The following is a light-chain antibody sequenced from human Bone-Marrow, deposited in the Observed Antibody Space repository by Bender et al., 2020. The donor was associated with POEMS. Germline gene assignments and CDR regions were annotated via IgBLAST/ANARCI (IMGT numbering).Light chain of an antibody. V-gene: IGLV2-23*01. Sequence: QSALTQPASVSGSPGQSLTISCTGTRNDVGLYNLVSWYQQYPGKVPKLLIYGDNQRPSGVSSRFSVSKSRNTASLTISGLQAEDEADYYCCSYTQTSAYVFGSGTKVTVL. CDR2: GDN. J-gene: IGLJ1*01. CDR3: CSYTQTSAYV. CDR1: RNDVGLYNL.